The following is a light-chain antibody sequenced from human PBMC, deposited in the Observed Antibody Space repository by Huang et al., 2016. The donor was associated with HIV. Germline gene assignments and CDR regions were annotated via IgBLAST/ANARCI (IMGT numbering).Light chain of an antibody. V-gene: IGKV1-39*01. CDR1: QTIRNS. CDR2: AAS. J-gene: IGKJ2*01. Sequence: DIQMTQSPSSLSASIGDTVTNTCRASQTIRNSLNWYQQKPGKAPKLLIFAASRLPDGVPSRFSGSGFGTDFTLTITSLQPEDLSTYYCHQSYNPPYTFGRGTKLEIK. CDR3: HQSYNPPYT.